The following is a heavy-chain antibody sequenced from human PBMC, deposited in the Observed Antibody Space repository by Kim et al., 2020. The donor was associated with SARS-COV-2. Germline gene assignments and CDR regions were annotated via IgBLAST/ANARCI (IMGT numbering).Heavy chain of an antibody. CDR2: IYYSGST. Sequence: SETLSLTCTVSGGSISSGGYYWSWIRQHPGKGLEWIGYIYYSGSTYYNPSLKSRVTISVDTSKNQFSLKLSSVTAADTAVYYCARSITMVRGVIPRNPYYFDYWGQGTLVTVSS. V-gene: IGHV4-31*03. CDR1: GGSISSGGYY. J-gene: IGHJ4*02. D-gene: IGHD3-10*01. CDR3: ARSITMVRGVIPRNPYYFDY.